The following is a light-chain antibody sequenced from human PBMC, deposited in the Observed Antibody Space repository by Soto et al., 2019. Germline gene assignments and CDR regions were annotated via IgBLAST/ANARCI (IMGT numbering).Light chain of an antibody. Sequence: EVVMTQSPATLSVSPGERATLSCRASESVSRNLAWYQQKPGQAPRLLIYDASTRATGIPDRFSGGGSGTEFTLTISSLQSEDFATYYCQQCYSTPFTFGPGTKVDIK. CDR2: DAS. V-gene: IGKV3-15*01. J-gene: IGKJ3*01. CDR1: ESVSRN. CDR3: QQCYSTPFT.